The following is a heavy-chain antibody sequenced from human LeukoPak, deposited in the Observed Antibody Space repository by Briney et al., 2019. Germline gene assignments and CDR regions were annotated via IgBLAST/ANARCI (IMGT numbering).Heavy chain of an antibody. CDR1: GGSISSSSYY. V-gene: IGHV4-39*07. Sequence: SETLSPTCTVSGGSISSSSYYWGWIRQPPGKGLEWIGSIYYSGSTYYNPSLKSRVTISVDTSKNQFSLKLSSVTAADTAVYYCARGPGTYSSSWFDYWGQGTLVTVSS. D-gene: IGHD6-13*01. CDR2: IYYSGST. J-gene: IGHJ4*02. CDR3: ARGPGTYSSSWFDY.